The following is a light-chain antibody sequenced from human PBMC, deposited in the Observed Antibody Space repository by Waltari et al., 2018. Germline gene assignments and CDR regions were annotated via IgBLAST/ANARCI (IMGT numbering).Light chain of an antibody. V-gene: IGKV1-5*03. CDR1: QSVSSW. CDR3: QQYSRSYT. J-gene: IGKJ2*01. CDR2: KAS. Sequence: DLQLTQSPSTLSASVGDGVTMTCRASQSVSSWLAWYQQKPGSAPKLLIYKASNLESGVPSRFSGSGSGTDFTLTITSLQPDDFATYYCQQYSRSYTFGQGTKLEI.